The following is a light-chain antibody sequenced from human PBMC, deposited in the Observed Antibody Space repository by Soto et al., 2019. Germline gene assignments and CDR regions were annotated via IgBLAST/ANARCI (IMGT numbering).Light chain of an antibody. J-gene: IGLJ2*01. CDR2: EGS. Sequence: QSALTQPASVSGSPGQSITISCTGTSSDVGSYNLVSWYQQHPGKAPKLVIYEGSKRPSGVSDRFSGSKSGNTASLTISGLQAEDEADYYCCSYAGSHVVFGGGTKVTVL. CDR3: CSYAGSHVV. CDR1: SSDVGSYNL. V-gene: IGLV2-23*01.